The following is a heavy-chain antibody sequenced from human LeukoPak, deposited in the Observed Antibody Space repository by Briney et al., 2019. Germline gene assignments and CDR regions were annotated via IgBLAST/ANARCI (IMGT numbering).Heavy chain of an antibody. CDR3: ARDNGGWFDT. CDR1: EFIFSDYW. Sequence: GGSLRLSCAASEFIFSDYWMSWVRQAPGKGLEWVANIKQGGREEKYVSSVKGRFAISRDDAKSTLYLQMDSLSGDDTAVYYGARDNGGWFDTWGRGTLVTVSS. D-gene: IGHD3-10*01. CDR2: IKQGGREE. V-gene: IGHV3-7*03. J-gene: IGHJ5*02.